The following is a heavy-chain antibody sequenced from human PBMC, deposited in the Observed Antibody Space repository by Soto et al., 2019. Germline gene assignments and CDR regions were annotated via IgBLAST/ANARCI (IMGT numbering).Heavy chain of an antibody. CDR3: ARSGYSSSSYDY. Sequence: SETLSLTCTVSGGSISSGDYYWSWIRQPPGKGLEWIGYIYYSGSTYYNPSLKSRVTISVDTSKNQFSLKLSSVTAADTAVYYCARSGYSSSSYDYWGQGTLVTVSS. V-gene: IGHV4-30-4*02. CDR1: GGSISSGDYY. D-gene: IGHD6-6*01. CDR2: IYYSGST. J-gene: IGHJ4*02.